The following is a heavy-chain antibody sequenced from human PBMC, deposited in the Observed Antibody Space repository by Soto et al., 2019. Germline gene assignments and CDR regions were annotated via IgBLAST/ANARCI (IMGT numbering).Heavy chain of an antibody. CDR2: ISAYNGNT. CDR1: GYTFTSYG. D-gene: IGHD6-6*01. J-gene: IGHJ5*02. V-gene: IGHV1-18*01. CDR3: AGGRGLAARPSQQSYNWFDP. Sequence: ASVKVSCKASGYTFTSYGISWVRQAPGQGLEWMGWISAYNGNTNYAQKLQGRVTMTTDTSTSTAYMELRSLRSDDTAVYYCAGGRGLAARPSQQSYNWFDPWGQGTLVTVSS.